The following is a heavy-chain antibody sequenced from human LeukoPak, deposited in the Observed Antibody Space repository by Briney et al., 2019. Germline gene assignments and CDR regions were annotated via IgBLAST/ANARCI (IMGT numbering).Heavy chain of an antibody. V-gene: IGHV3-9*01. CDR1: GFTFDDYA. D-gene: IGHD4-23*01. Sequence: PGGSLRLSCAASGFTFDDYAMHWVRQAPGKGLEWVSGISWNSGSINYADSVKGRFTISRDNAKNSLYLQMNSLRAEDTALYYCAKDNSGYYGGNSAFDIWGQGTMVTVSS. CDR3: AKDNSGYYGGNSAFDI. CDR2: ISWNSGSI. J-gene: IGHJ3*02.